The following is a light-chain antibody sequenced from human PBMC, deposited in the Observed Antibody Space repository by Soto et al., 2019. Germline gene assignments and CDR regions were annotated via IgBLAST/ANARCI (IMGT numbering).Light chain of an antibody. J-gene: IGKJ1*01. CDR2: AAS. V-gene: IGKV1-27*01. CDR1: QDVRRY. CDR3: QNYNAAPRT. Sequence: DIQMTQSPSSLSASIGDRVTITCRASQDVRRYLAWYQQKPGKVPKLLISAASSLQSGVPSRFSGSGSGTHFTLTISSLQPEDVATYYCQNYNAAPRTFGQGTRVEIK.